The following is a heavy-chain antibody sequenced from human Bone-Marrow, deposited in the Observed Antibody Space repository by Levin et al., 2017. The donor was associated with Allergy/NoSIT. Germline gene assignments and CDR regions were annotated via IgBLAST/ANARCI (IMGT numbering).Heavy chain of an antibody. CDR2: ITWNSGIS. J-gene: IGHJ4*02. Sequence: GGSLRLSCAASGFTFDDYAMYWVRQAPGKGLEWVSGITWNSGISDYADSVKGRFTISRDNAKNSLFLQMNSLKPEDTGLYFCVKDRGSSAVLRYFDYWGQGAQVTVSS. V-gene: IGHV3-9*01. CDR1: GFTFDDYA. CDR3: VKDRGSSAVLRYFDY. D-gene: IGHD3-10*01.